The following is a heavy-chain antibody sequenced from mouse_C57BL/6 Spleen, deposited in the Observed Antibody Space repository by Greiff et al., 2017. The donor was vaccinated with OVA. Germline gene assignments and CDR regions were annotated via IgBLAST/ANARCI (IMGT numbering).Heavy chain of an antibody. Sequence: QLQQSGAELVRPGASVTLSCKASGYTFTDYEMHWVKQTPVHGLEWIGAIDPETGGTAYNQKFKGKAILTADKSSSTAYMELRSLTSEDSAVYYCTRPPIYYDYPYAMDYWGQGTSVTVSS. J-gene: IGHJ4*01. CDR3: TRPPIYYDYPYAMDY. CDR2: IDPETGGT. V-gene: IGHV1-15*01. D-gene: IGHD2-4*01. CDR1: GYTFTDYE.